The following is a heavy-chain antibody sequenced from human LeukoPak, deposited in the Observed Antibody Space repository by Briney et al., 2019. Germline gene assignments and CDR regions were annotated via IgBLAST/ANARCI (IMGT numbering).Heavy chain of an antibody. V-gene: IGHV3-9*01. Sequence: PGRSLRLSCAASGFTFDDYAMHGVRQAPGEGLEGVSGISWNSGSIGYAGSVKGRFTIFRDNAKNCLYLQMNSRRAEDTALYYCARSTIYKYYFAYWGKGTLVPVSS. CDR2: ISWNSGSI. CDR3: ARSTIYKYYFAY. J-gene: IGHJ4*02. CDR1: GFTFDDYA. D-gene: IGHD5-12*01.